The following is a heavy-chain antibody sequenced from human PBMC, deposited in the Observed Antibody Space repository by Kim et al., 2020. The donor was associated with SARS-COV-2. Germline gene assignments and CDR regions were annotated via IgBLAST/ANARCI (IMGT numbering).Heavy chain of an antibody. Sequence: GGSLRLSCAASGFTFSSYAMYWVCQAPGKGLERVAVIWYDGSNKYYADSVKGRFTTFRGNSKNTLYLPMNSSRAEDTAVYYCAKDLTYGNYGGGFDYWGQRTLVTVSS. CDR2: IWYDGSNK. CDR3: AKDLTYGNYGGGFDY. J-gene: IGHJ4*02. V-gene: IGHV3-33*06. D-gene: IGHD4-17*01. CDR1: GFTFSSYA.